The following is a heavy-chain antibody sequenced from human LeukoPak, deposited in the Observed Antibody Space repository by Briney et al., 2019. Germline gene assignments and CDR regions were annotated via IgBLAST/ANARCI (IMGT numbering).Heavy chain of an antibody. D-gene: IGHD2-21*02. CDR2: ISSSSSYI. J-gene: IGHJ3*02. CDR3: ARVPRRHCGGDCYHDAFDI. Sequence: PGGSLRLSCAASGFTFSSYSMNWVRQAPGKGLEWVSSISSSSSYIYYADSVKGRFTISRDNAKNSLYLQMNSLRAEDTAVYYCARVPRRHCGGDCYHDAFDIWGQGTMVTVSS. CDR1: GFTFSSYS. V-gene: IGHV3-21*01.